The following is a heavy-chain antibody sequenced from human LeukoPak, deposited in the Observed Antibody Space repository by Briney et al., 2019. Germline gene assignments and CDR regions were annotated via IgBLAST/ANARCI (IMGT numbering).Heavy chain of an antibody. J-gene: IGHJ4*02. CDR3: ARSSGGSYLVDY. CDR2: IWYDGSNK. CDR1: XFTFSSYG. V-gene: IGHV3-33*01. Sequence: SLRLSCXXXXFTFSSYGMHWVRQAPGKGLEWVAVIWYDGSNKYYADSVKGRFTISRDNSKNTLYLQMNSLRAEDTAVYYCARSSGGSYLVDYWGQGTLVTVSS. D-gene: IGHD1-26*01.